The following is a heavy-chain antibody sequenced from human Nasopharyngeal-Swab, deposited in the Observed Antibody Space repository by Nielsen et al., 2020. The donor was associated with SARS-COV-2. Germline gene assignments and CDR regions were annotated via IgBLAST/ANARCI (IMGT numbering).Heavy chain of an antibody. D-gene: IGHD3-16*01. CDR1: GFTFSSYA. CDR2: ISYDGSNK. V-gene: IGHV3-30-3*01. Sequence: GESLKIPCAASGFTFSSYAMHWVRQAPGKGLEWVAVISYDGSNKYYADSVKGRFTISRDNSKNTLYLQMNSLRAEDTAVYYCARGAGGPFDYWGQGTLVTVSS. J-gene: IGHJ4*02. CDR3: ARGAGGPFDY.